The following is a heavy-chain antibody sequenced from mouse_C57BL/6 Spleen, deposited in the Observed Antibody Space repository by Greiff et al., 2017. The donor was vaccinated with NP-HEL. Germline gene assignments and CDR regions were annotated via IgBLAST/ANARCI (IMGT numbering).Heavy chain of an antibody. V-gene: IGHV3-6*01. Sequence: EVKLQESGPGLVKPSQSLSLTCSVTGYSITSGYYWNWIRQFPGNKLEWMGYISYDGSNNYNPSLKNRISITRDTSKNQFFLKLNSVTTEDTATYYCARGEDGYFWFAYWGQGTLVTVSA. CDR1: GYSITSGYY. CDR3: ARGEDGYFWFAY. D-gene: IGHD2-3*01. J-gene: IGHJ3*01. CDR2: ISYDGSN.